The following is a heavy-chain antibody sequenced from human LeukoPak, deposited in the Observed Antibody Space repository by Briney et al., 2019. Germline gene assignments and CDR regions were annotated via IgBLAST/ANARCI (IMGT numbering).Heavy chain of an antibody. J-gene: IGHJ4*02. Sequence: SQTLSLTCTVSGVSISSGSYYWRWIWQPAGKGLEWIVRIYTSGSTNYNPSLKSRVTISVDTSKNQFSLKLSSVTAADTAVYYCAREWDWNFDYWGQGTLVTVSS. CDR3: AREWDWNFDY. D-gene: IGHD3/OR15-3a*01. CDR1: GVSISSGSYY. CDR2: IYTSGST. V-gene: IGHV4-61*02.